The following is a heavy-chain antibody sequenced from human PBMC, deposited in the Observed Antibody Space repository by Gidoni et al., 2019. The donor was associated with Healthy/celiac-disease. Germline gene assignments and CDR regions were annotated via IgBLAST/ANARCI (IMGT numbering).Heavy chain of an antibody. V-gene: IGHV3-21*01. CDR3: ARDWNYYDSSGDAFDI. J-gene: IGHJ3*02. Sequence: EVQLVESGGGLVKPGGSLRLSCAASGFTFSSYSMNWVRQAPGKGLEWVSSISSSSSYIYYADSVKGRFTISRDNAKNSLYLQMNSLRAEDTAVYYCARDWNYYDSSGDAFDIWGQGTMVTVSS. CDR1: GFTFSSYS. CDR2: ISSSSSYI. D-gene: IGHD3-22*01.